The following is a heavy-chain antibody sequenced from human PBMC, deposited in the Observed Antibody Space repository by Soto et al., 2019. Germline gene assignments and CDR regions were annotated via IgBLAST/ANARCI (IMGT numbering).Heavy chain of an antibody. CDR1: GGSISSSSYY. CDR2: IYYSGST. Sequence: SETLSLTCTVSGGSISSSSYYWGWIRQPPGKGLEWIGSIYYSGSTYYNPSLKSRVTVSVDTSKTQFSLKLSSVTAADTAVYYCARDNGQGSSAFDLWGQGTMVTVSS. D-gene: IGHD2-8*01. J-gene: IGHJ3*01. V-gene: IGHV4-39*07. CDR3: ARDNGQGSSAFDL.